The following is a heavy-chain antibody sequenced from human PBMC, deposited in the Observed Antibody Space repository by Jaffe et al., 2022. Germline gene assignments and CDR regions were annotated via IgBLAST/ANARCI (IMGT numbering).Heavy chain of an antibody. V-gene: IGHV3-30*02. CDR2: IRYDGSNK. D-gene: IGHD4-17*01. J-gene: IGHJ5*02. CDR1: GFTFSSYG. Sequence: QVQLVESGGGVVQPGGSLRLSCAASGFTFSSYGMHWVRQAPGKGLEWVAFIRYDGSNKYYADSVKGRFTISRDNSKNTLYLQMNSLRAEDTAVYYCAKEPYGDYPEGWFDPWGQGTLVTVSS. CDR3: AKEPYGDYPEGWFDP.